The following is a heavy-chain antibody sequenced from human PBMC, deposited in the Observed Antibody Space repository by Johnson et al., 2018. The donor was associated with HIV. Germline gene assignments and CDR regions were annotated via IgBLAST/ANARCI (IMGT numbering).Heavy chain of an antibody. J-gene: IGHJ3*02. D-gene: IGHD5-18*01. CDR1: GFTFSTNV. Sequence: QVQLVESGGGLAQPGGSLRLSCSASGFTFSTNVMSWVRQAPGKGLEWVAVISYDGSNKYYADSVKGRFTISRDNAKNSLYLQMNSLRAGDTAVYYCARGAMGNAFDIWGQGTMVTVSS. CDR2: ISYDGSNK. CDR3: ARGAMGNAFDI. V-gene: IGHV3-30-3*01.